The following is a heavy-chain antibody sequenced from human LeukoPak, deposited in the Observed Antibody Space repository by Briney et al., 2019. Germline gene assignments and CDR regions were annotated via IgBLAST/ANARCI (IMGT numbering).Heavy chain of an antibody. D-gene: IGHD2-21*02. CDR1: GFTFSGYW. J-gene: IGHJ6*02. CDR3: ARAMTDNYYYGMDV. CDR2: IKPDGGET. Sequence: GGSLRLSCVASGFTFSGYWMGWVRQAPGRGLEWVANIKPDGGETYFVDSLRGRFASSRDNAKSSLFLQMNSLRADDTAVYYCARAMTDNYYYGMDVWGQGTTVTVSS. V-gene: IGHV3-7*04.